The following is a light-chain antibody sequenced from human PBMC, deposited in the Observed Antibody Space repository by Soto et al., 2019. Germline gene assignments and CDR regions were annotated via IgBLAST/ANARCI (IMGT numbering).Light chain of an antibody. CDR3: QQYNSYSWT. V-gene: IGKV1-5*01. Sequence: DIQMTQSPSTLSAAVGDRVTITCRASQSISSWLAWYQQKPGKAPKLLIYDASSLESGVPSRFRGSGSGTEFTLTISSLQPDDFATYYCQQYNSYSWTVGQGTKVDIK. J-gene: IGKJ1*01. CDR1: QSISSW. CDR2: DAS.